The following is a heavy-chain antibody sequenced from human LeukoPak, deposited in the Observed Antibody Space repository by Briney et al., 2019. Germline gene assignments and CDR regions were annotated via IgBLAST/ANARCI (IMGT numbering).Heavy chain of an antibody. D-gene: IGHD4-23*01. V-gene: IGHV3-48*01. CDR2: VSGRSNTI. J-gene: IGHJ4*02. CDR3: ARETDGGNMDY. CDR1: GFTFSSYS. Sequence: GGSLRLSCAASGFTFSSYSMNWVRQAPGKGLEWVSYVSGRSNTISYADSVKGRFTNSRDNAKNSLYLQMNSLRAEDTAVYYCARETDGGNMDYWGQGTLVIVSS.